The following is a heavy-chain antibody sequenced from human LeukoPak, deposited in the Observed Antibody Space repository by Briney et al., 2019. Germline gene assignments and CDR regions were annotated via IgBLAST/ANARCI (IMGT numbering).Heavy chain of an antibody. V-gene: IGHV3-66*01. CDR2: LYSGGAT. D-gene: IGHD4/OR15-4a*01. Sequence: GGSLRLSCAASGFTIKDNFMSWVRQAPGKGLEWVSVLYSGGATYYADSVKGRFTISRDNPKNIVFLQMNDLRTEDTAFYYCTRDSANYHFAYWGQGALVTVSS. J-gene: IGHJ4*02. CDR3: TRDSANYHFAY. CDR1: GFTIKDNF.